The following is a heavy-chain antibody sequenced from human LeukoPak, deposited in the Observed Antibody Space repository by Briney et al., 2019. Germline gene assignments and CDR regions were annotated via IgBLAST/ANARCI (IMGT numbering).Heavy chain of an antibody. V-gene: IGHV3-30-3*01. J-gene: IGHJ4*02. Sequence: PGTSLRLSCAASGFTFSSYAMHWVRQAPGKGLEWVAVISYDGSNKYYADSVKGRFTISRDNSKNTLYLQMNSLRAEDTALYNCARHYYYASGNYLDYWGQGTLVTVSS. CDR3: ARHYYYASGNYLDY. D-gene: IGHD3-10*01. CDR1: GFTFSSYA. CDR2: ISYDGSNK.